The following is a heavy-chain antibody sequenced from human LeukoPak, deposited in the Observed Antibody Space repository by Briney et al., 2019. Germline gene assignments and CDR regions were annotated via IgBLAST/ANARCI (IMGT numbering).Heavy chain of an antibody. V-gene: IGHV3-30-3*01. CDR1: GFSFSNSS. Sequence: GGSLRLSCAASGFSFSNSSMIWVRQAPGKGLEWVAVISYDGSNKYYADSVKGRFTISRDNSKNTLYLQMNSLRAEDTAVYYCARAGSSDLYYFDYWGQGTLVTVSS. CDR3: ARAGSSDLYYFDY. D-gene: IGHD6-6*01. J-gene: IGHJ4*02. CDR2: ISYDGSNK.